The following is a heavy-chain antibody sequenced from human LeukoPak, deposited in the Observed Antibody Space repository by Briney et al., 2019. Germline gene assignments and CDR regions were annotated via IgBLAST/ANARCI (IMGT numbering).Heavy chain of an antibody. CDR1: GGSISSYY. D-gene: IGHD1-26*01. CDR3: ARLRKKWEPFDY. Sequence: SETLSLTCTVSGGSISSYYWSWIRQPPGKGLEWIGYIYYSGSTNYNPSLKSQVTISVDTSKNQFSLKLSSVTAADTAVYYCARLRKKWEPFDYWGQGTLVTVSS. CDR2: IYYSGST. J-gene: IGHJ4*02. V-gene: IGHV4-59*08.